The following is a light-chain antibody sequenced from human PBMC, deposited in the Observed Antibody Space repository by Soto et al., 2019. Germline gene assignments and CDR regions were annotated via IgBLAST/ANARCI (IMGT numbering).Light chain of an antibody. J-gene: IGKJ2*01. CDR3: QQYDRFPYT. Sequence: DIQMTQSPSTLSASVGDTVTITCRDSQSLSNWLAWYQQKPGQAPKLLIHKASTLESGVPSRFSGSGSGTEFTLTISSLQPDDFATFYCQQYDRFPYTFGPGTKLEIK. CDR2: KAS. V-gene: IGKV1-5*03. CDR1: QSLSNW.